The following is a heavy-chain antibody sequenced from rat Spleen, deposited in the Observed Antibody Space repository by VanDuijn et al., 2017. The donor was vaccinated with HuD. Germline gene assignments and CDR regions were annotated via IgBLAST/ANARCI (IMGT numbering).Heavy chain of an antibody. J-gene: IGHJ3*01. CDR2: ITDTGGYT. V-gene: IGHV5-31*01. D-gene: IGHD1-9*01. CDR3: TRGVYYGYNAFAY. CDR1: GFTFNNYW. Sequence: EVQLVESGGGLVQPGRSLKLSCVASGFTFNNYWMTWIRQAPGQGLEWVASITDTGGYTYYPDSVKGRITISRDNAKSTLYVQMNSLRSEDTATYYCTRGVYYGYNAFAYWGQGTLVTVSS.